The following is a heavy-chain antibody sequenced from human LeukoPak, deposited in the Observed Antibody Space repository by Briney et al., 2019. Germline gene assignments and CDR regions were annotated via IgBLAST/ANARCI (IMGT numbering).Heavy chain of an antibody. D-gene: IGHD2-2*01. CDR3: ARSYCSSTSCYLSDDYYYYYMDV. V-gene: IGHV3-30-3*01. Sequence: QPGGSLRLSCAASGFTFSSYAMHWVRQAPGKGLEWVAVISYDGSNKYYADSVKGRFTISRDNSKNTLYLQMNSLRAEDTAVYYCARSYCSSTSCYLSDDYYYYYMDVWGKGTTVTVSS. CDR1: GFTFSSYA. CDR2: ISYDGSNK. J-gene: IGHJ6*03.